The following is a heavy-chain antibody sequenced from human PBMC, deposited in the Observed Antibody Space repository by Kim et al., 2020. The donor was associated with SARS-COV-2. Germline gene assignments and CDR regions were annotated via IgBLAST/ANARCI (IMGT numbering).Heavy chain of an antibody. D-gene: IGHD2-8*02. V-gene: IGHV4-30-2*03. CDR3: ARHGCTGGVCYFDP. Sequence: YTPPLKSRVTISVDTSKNQFSLKLSSVTDETVYYCARHGCTGGVCYFDPWGQGTLVTVSS. J-gene: IGHJ5*02.